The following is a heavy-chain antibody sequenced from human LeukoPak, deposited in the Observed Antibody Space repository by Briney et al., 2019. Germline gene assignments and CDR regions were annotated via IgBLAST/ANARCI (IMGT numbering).Heavy chain of an antibody. CDR2: ISWNSGSI. CDR3: AKDGLDIVVVVAAGPQYFQH. D-gene: IGHD2-15*01. J-gene: IGHJ1*01. Sequence: PGRSLRLSCAASGFTFDDYAMHWVRQAPGKGLEWVSGISWNSGSIGYADSVKGRFTISRDNAKNSLYLQMNSLRAEDTAVYYCAKDGLDIVVVVAAGPQYFQHWGQGTLVTVSS. V-gene: IGHV3-9*01. CDR1: GFTFDDYA.